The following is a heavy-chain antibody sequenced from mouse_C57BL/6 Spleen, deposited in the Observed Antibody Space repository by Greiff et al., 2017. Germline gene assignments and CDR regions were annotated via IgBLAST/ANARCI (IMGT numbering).Heavy chain of an antibody. D-gene: IGHD2-13*01. CDR2: IDPGDGDT. CDR1: GYAFSSYW. CDR3: AIYYGGDGRYYFDY. Sequence: QVQLQQSGAELVKPGASVKISCKASGYAFSSYWMNWVKQRPGKGLEWIGQIDPGDGDTNYNGKFKGKATLTADKSSSTAYMQLSSLTSEASAVYFCAIYYGGDGRYYFDYWGQGTTLTVSS. V-gene: IGHV1-80*01. J-gene: IGHJ2*01.